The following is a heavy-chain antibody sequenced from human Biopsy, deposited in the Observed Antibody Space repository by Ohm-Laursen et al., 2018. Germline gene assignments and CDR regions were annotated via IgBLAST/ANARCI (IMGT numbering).Heavy chain of an antibody. V-gene: IGHV1-2*02. CDR1: GFSFTGYY. J-gene: IGHJ4*02. D-gene: IGHD6-19*01. Sequence: ASVKVSCKASGFSFTGYYIHWARQAPGQGLEWMGLISPKSGDTNYAHKFQGNITMTRDTSMSTAYMEMSRLRCDDTAVYYCALQSVAQMKNFDYWGQGTLVTVSS. CDR3: ALQSVAQMKNFDY. CDR2: ISPKSGDT.